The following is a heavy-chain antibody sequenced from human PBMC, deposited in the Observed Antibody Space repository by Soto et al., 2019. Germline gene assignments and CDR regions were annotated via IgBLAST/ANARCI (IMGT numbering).Heavy chain of an antibody. CDR2: IHYTGSA. CDR1: GGSIENGGYY. Sequence: QVQLQESGPGLLKPSQTLSLTCTVSGGSIENGGYYWIWIRQHPEKGLEWLGSIHYTGSAFYNPSVKSRVAMSVDTSKNHFSPTLTSVTVADTATYYCARGGDYATTWGQGSLVVVSS. CDR3: ARGGDYATT. J-gene: IGHJ5*02. V-gene: IGHV4-31*03. D-gene: IGHD4-17*01.